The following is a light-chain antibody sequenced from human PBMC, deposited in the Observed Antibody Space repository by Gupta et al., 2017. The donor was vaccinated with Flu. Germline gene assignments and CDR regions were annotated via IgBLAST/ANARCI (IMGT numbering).Light chain of an antibody. Sequence: EVVLRQFPATLSLSPGDRATLSCRASQNVNNYLAWYQQKPGQAPRLLIYDAFNRATGVPARFSGSGSGTDFTLTSSRLDPEDFAVYYCQQRSNWLTFGGGTRVEIK. V-gene: IGKV3-11*01. CDR2: DAF. CDR3: QQRSNWLT. J-gene: IGKJ4*01. CDR1: QNVNNY.